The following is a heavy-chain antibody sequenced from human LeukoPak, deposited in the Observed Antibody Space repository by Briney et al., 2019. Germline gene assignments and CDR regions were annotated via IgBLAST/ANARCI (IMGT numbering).Heavy chain of an antibody. Sequence: ASVKVSCKASAYTFTCYYMHWVRQAPGQGLEWMGWINPNSGGTNYAQKFQGRVTMTRDTSISTAYMELSRLRSDDTAVYYCATRVTASGSYYDYWGQGTLVTVSS. CDR3: ATRVTASGSYYDY. V-gene: IGHV1-2*02. CDR1: AYTFTCYY. J-gene: IGHJ4*02. D-gene: IGHD2-21*02. CDR2: INPNSGGT.